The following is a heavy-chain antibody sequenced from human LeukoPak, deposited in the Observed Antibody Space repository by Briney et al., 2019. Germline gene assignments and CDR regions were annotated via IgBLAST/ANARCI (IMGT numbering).Heavy chain of an antibody. CDR3: ARDNHHDSSGYYWDFDY. Sequence: GGSLRLSCAASGSTFSRYGMHWVRQAPGKGLEWVALIWYDGSKKYYADSVKGRFTISRDNSKNTLFLQMNSLRAEDTAVYYCARDNHHDSSGYYWDFDYWGQGTLVTVSS. J-gene: IGHJ4*02. D-gene: IGHD3-22*01. CDR1: GSTFSRYG. V-gene: IGHV3-33*01. CDR2: IWYDGSKK.